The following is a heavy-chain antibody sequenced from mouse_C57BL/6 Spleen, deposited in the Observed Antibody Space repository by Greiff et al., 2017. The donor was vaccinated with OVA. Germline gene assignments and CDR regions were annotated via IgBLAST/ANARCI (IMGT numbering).Heavy chain of an antibody. CDR1: GYTFTSYW. J-gene: IGHJ2*01. D-gene: IGHD4-1*01. CDR2: IDPSDSET. Sequence: QVQLQQPGAELVRPGSSVKLSCKASGYTFTSYWMHWVKQRPIQGLEWIGNIDPSDSETHYNQKFKDKATLTVDKSSSTAYMQLSRLTSEDSAVYYCARDSRNCDLDYGGKGTTLTVSS. CDR3: ARDSRNCDLDY. V-gene: IGHV1-52*01.